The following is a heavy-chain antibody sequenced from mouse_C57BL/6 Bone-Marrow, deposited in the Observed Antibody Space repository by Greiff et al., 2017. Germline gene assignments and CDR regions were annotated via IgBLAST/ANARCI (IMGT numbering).Heavy chain of an antibody. J-gene: IGHJ3*01. Sequence: EVKLVESGGDLVKPGGSLKLSCAASGFTFSSYGMSWVRQTPDKRLEWVATISSGGSYTYYPDSVKGRFTISRDNAKNTLYLQMSSLRSEDTAMYYCARLSWSRFSYWGQGTLVTVSA. CDR3: ARLSWSRFSY. CDR2: ISSGGSYT. V-gene: IGHV5-6*01. CDR1: GFTFSSYG.